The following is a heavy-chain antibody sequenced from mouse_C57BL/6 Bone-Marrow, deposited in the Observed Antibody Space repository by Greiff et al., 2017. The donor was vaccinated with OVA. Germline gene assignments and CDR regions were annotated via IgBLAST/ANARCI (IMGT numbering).Heavy chain of an antibody. D-gene: IGHD2-4*01. CDR3: ARTIYYDYDGYFGY. V-gene: IGHV1-50*01. CDR2: IDPSDSYT. CDR1: GYTFTSYW. J-gene: IGHJ2*01. Sequence: VQLQQPGAELVKPGASVKLSCKASGYTFTSYWMQWVKQRPGQGLEWIGEIDPSDSYTNYNQKFKGKATLTVDTSSSTAYMQLSSLTSEDSAVYYCARTIYYDYDGYFGYWGQGTTLTVSS.